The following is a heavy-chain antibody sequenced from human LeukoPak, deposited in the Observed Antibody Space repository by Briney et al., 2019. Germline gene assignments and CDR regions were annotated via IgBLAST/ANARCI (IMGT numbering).Heavy chain of an antibody. CDR3: ARVDSSGYYLDY. D-gene: IGHD3-22*01. CDR1: GYTFTSCA. V-gene: IGHV1-3*01. Sequence: ASVKVSCKASGYTFTSCAIYWVRQAPGQRLEWMGWISAGNGNTKYSQNFQGRVTFISNTSATTAFMELSSLRSEDAAVYYCARVDSSGYYLDYWGQGTLVTVSS. CDR2: ISAGNGNT. J-gene: IGHJ4*02.